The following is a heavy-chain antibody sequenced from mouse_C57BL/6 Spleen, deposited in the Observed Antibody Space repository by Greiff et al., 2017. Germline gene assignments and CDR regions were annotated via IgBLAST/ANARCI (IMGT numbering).Heavy chain of an antibody. Sequence: EVKLMESGGGLVKPGGSLKLSCAASGFTFSSYAMSWVRQTPEKRLEWVATISDGGSYTYYPDNVKGRFTISRDKSKNNLYLQMSHLKSEDTAMYYCARDEDYYGSFYYAMDYWGQGTSVTVSS. V-gene: IGHV5-4*01. D-gene: IGHD1-1*01. CDR3: ARDEDYYGSFYYAMDY. CDR2: ISDGGSYT. J-gene: IGHJ4*01. CDR1: GFTFSSYA.